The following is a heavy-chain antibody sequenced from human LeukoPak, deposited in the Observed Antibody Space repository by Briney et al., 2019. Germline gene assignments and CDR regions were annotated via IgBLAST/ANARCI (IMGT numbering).Heavy chain of an antibody. J-gene: IGHJ6*03. CDR2: IHTSNNYI. Sequence: GGSLRLSCAASGFTFSSYSMNWVRQAPGKGLEWVSSIHTSNNYIYYANSLKGRFTISRDNTKNSLYLHMNSLRSEDTAVYYCASGGFRGIAAAGTAGFHYYYYMDVWGKGTTVTISS. D-gene: IGHD6-13*01. CDR3: ASGGFRGIAAAGTAGFHYYYYMDV. V-gene: IGHV3-21*04. CDR1: GFTFSSYS.